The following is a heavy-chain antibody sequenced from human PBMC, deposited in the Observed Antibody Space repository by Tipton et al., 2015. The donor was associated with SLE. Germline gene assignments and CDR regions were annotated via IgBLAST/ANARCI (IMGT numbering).Heavy chain of an antibody. J-gene: IGHJ2*01. V-gene: IGHV4-31*03. Sequence: TLSLTCTVSGGSISTGGYYWSWIRQHPGKGLEWIGYIYNSGSTYYNPSLKSRVTISVDTSKNQFSLKLSSVTAADTAVYYCARDRRGWYFDLWGRGTLVTVSS. CDR1: GGSISTGGYY. CDR3: ARDRRGWYFDL. CDR2: IYNSGST. D-gene: IGHD3-10*01.